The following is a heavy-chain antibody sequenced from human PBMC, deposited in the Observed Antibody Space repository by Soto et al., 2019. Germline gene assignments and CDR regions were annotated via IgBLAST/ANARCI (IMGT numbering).Heavy chain of an antibody. CDR3: ARWYYYGGFDY. D-gene: IGHD3-10*01. CDR1: GGSFSGYY. Sequence: SQTLSLTCAVYGGSFSGYYWSWIRQPPGKGLEWIGEINHSGSTNYNPSLKSRVTISVDTSKNQFSLKLGSVTAADTAVYYCARWYYYGGFDYWGQGTLVTVSS. J-gene: IGHJ4*02. CDR2: INHSGST. V-gene: IGHV4-34*01.